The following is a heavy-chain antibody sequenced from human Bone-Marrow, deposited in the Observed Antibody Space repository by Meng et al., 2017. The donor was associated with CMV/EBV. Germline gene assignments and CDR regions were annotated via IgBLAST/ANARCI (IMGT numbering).Heavy chain of an antibody. CDR2: IYYSGST. Sequence: SETLSLTCTVSGGSVSSGSYYWSWIRQPPGKGLEWIGYIYYSGSTNYNPSLKSRVTISVDTSKNQFSLKLSSVTAADTAVYYCARDIAYCSSTSCPPDFWGQGPLVPFYS. CDR1: GGSVSSGSYY. J-gene: IGHJ4*02. V-gene: IGHV4-61*01. D-gene: IGHD2-2*01. CDR3: ARDIAYCSSTSCPPDF.